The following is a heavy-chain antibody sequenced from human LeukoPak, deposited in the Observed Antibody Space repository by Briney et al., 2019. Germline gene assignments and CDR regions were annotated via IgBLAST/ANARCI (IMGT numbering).Heavy chain of an antibody. CDR3: AKEDGTVVVSTFGD. V-gene: IGHV3-30*02. Sequence: GSLRLSCAASGFNFRTYGMHWVRQAPGKGLEWVAFIQFDESSKNYADSVKGRFTISRDNSKNTVYLQVNSLRAEDTAVYYCAKEDGTVVVSTFGDWGQGTLVTVSS. D-gene: IGHD3-22*01. CDR2: IQFDESSK. CDR1: GFNFRTYG. J-gene: IGHJ4*02.